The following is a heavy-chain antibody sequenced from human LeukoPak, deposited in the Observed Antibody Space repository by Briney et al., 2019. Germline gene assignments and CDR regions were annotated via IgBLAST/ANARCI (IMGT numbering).Heavy chain of an antibody. CDR3: ALSATTIQIINY. Sequence: PSEILCFTGSVLGGAIPGSYSGWFRQPPGKGLEWIGYSYYSGSTNSNPSLKSRVTISVDASKNQFSLMLRSVTAARTAVSYCALSATTIQIINYRGQRTLVTVSS. CDR2: SYYSGST. J-gene: IGHJ4*02. D-gene: IGHD1-26*01. V-gene: IGHV4-59*01. CDR1: GGAIPGSY.